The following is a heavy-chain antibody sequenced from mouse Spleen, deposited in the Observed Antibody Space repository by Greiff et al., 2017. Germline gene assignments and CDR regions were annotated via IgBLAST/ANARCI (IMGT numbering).Heavy chain of an antibody. J-gene: IGHJ4*01. CDR1: GFSINSDCY. CDR2: TFYSGIT. D-gene: IGHD1-1*01. CDR3: ARDRRYGSSYAMDY. V-gene: IGHV3-3*01. Sequence: EVNLVESGPSLVRPSQTLSLTCTVTGFSINSDCYWIWIRQFPGNKLEYIGYTFYSGITYYNPSLESRTYITRDTSKNQFSLKLSSVTTEDTATYYCARDRRYGSSYAMDYWGQGTSVTVSS.